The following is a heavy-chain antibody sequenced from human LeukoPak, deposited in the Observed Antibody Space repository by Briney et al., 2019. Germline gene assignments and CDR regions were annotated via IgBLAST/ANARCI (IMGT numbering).Heavy chain of an antibody. J-gene: IGHJ4*02. CDR1: GFTFSSYS. D-gene: IGHD6-19*01. Sequence: GGSLRLSCAASGFTFSSYSMNWVRQAPGKGLEWVSSISSSSSYIYYADSVKGRFTISRDNAKNSLYLQMNSLRAEDTAVYYCARDYRRLVRPFDYWGQGTLVTVSS. V-gene: IGHV3-21*01. CDR2: ISSSSSYI. CDR3: ARDYRRLVRPFDY.